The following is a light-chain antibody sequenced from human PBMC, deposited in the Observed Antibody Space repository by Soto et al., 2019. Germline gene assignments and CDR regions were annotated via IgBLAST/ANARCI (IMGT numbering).Light chain of an antibody. Sequence: VMTQSPATLSLSPGERATLSCRASQSVSSTLAWYQQKPGQAHRLLIYDASTRATGVPARFSGSGFGTDFTLTISSLEPEDFAVYYCQQRSNWPRTTFGQGTKVDIK. CDR2: DAS. CDR1: QSVSST. J-gene: IGKJ1*01. CDR3: QQRSNWPRTT. V-gene: IGKV3-11*01.